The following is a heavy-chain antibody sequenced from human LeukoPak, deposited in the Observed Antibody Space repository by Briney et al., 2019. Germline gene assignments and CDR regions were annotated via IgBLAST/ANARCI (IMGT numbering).Heavy chain of an antibody. V-gene: IGHV3-7*01. Sequence: GGSLRLSCEGSAFIFSGHWMSWVRQAPGKGLEWVANIKQDGSEKYYVDSVKGRFTISRDNAKNSLYLQMNSLRAEDTAVYYCARGGDDYGDYEWGAWGQGTLVTVSS. J-gene: IGHJ4*02. CDR1: AFIFSGHW. D-gene: IGHD4-17*01. CDR3: ARGGDDYGDYEWGA. CDR2: IKQDGSEK.